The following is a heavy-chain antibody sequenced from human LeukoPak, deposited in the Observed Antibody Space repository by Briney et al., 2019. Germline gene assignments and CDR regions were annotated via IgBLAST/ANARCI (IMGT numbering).Heavy chain of an antibody. V-gene: IGHV1-3*01. CDR3: AMPHQYCGGDCYFDAFDI. CDR1: GYTFTSYA. D-gene: IGHD2-21*02. J-gene: IGHJ3*02. Sequence: ASVKVSCKASGYTFTSYAMHWVRQAPGQRLEWMGWINAGNGNTKYSQKFQGRVTITRDTSASTAYMELSSLRSEDTAVYYCAMPHQYCGGDCYFDAFDIWGQGTMVTVSS. CDR2: INAGNGNT.